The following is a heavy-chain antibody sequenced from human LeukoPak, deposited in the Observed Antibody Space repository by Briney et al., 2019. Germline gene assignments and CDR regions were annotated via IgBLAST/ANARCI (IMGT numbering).Heavy chain of an antibody. J-gene: IGHJ6*03. V-gene: IGHV4-61*08. CDR1: GVSITSRGYY. CDR3: ARGITRNYMDV. CDR2: IYYSGST. Sequence: SETLSLTCTVSGVSITSRGYYWSWIRQSPGKGLEWIGHIYYSGSTNYNPSLKSRVTISVDTSKKQFSLKLNSVTAADTAVYYCARGITRNYMDVWGKGTTVTVSS. D-gene: IGHD3-10*01.